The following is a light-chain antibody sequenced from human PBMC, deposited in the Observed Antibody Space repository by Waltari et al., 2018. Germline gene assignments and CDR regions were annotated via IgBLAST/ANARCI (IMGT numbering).Light chain of an antibody. CDR3: QTGGHGTWV. CDR1: SGLSSNV. Sequence: QLVLTQSPSASAPLGASVKLTCTLSSGLSSNVIAWLQQQPEKGPRYLMKVTSDGSHSKGDEIPDRFSGSSSGAERYLTISSLQSEDEADYYCQTGGHGTWVFGGGTKLTVL. J-gene: IGLJ3*02. CDR2: VTSDGSH. V-gene: IGLV4-69*01.